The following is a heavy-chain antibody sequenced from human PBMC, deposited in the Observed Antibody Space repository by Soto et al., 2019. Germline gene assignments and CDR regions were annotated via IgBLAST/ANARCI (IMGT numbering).Heavy chain of an antibody. CDR1: GGTFSSYA. Sequence: QVQLVQSGAEVKKPGSSVKVSCKASGGTFSSYAISWVRQAPGQGLEWMGGIIPIFGTANYEQKFQGRVTITADESTSTAYMELRSLRSEDTAVYYCGHGDLAAQEQYGMDVWGQGTTVTVSS. D-gene: IGHD6-6*01. J-gene: IGHJ6*02. V-gene: IGHV1-69*01. CDR2: IIPIFGTA. CDR3: GHGDLAAQEQYGMDV.